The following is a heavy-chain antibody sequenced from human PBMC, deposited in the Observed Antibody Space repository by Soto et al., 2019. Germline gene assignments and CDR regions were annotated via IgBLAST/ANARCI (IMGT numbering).Heavy chain of an antibody. V-gene: IGHV3-23*01. J-gene: IGHJ6*01. CDR2: ISGSGGST. Sequence: EVQLLESGGGLVQPGGSLRLSCAASGFTFSSYAMSWVRQAPGKGLEWVSAISGSGGSTYYADSVKGRFTISRDNSKNTRYRQMSSLRAEDTAVYYCAREGGSTGPRGDYSGMDVWGQATTVTVSS. CDR3: AREGGSTGPRGDYSGMDV. CDR1: GFTFSSYA. D-gene: IGHD1-7*01.